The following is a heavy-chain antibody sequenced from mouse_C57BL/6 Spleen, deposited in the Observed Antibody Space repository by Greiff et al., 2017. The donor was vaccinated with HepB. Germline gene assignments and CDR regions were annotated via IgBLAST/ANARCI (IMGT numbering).Heavy chain of an antibody. CDR1: GYSITSGYY. Sequence: EVQLQESGPGLVKPSQSLSLTCSVTGYSITSGYYWNWIRQFPGNKLEWMGYISYDGSNNYNPSLKNRISITRDTSKNQFFLKLNSVTTEDTATYYCARGYYYGSSYADYWGQGTTLTVSS. J-gene: IGHJ2*01. D-gene: IGHD1-1*01. V-gene: IGHV3-6*01. CDR3: ARGYYYGSSYADY. CDR2: ISYDGSN.